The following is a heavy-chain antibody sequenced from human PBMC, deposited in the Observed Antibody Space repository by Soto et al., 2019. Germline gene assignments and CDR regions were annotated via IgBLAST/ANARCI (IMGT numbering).Heavy chain of an antibody. CDR2: IYSGGST. D-gene: IGHD5-12*01. CDR1: RFTFSPYN. Sequence: GGSLRLSCSASRFTFSPYNMSWVRQAPEKGLEWVSVIYSGGSTYYVDSVRGRFSISRDISKNTLYLQMNSLRAEDRAVYYCHGSGNWGQGTLVTVSS. V-gene: IGHV3-53*01. CDR3: HGSGN. J-gene: IGHJ4*02.